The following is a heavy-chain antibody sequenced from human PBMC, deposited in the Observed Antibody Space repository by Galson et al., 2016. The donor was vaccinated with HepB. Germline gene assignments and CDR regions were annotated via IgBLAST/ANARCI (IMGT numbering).Heavy chain of an antibody. CDR3: ATYNVSLGDYNAFDF. Sequence: SVKVSCKASGYHFLNYGISWVRQAPGQGLERMGWISTYNGNTKSALKVQDRVTMTTDTSTGTGYMELRSLTSEDTAVYYCATYNVSLGDYNAFDFWGQGTLVTVSA. V-gene: IGHV1-18*01. CDR2: ISTYNGNT. D-gene: IGHD3-10*01. J-gene: IGHJ4*02. CDR1: GYHFLNYG.